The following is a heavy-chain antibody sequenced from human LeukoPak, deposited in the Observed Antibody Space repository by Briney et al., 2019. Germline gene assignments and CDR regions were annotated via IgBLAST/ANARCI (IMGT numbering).Heavy chain of an antibody. J-gene: IGHJ5*02. CDR3: ARRRYGSGTYNWFDP. CDR1: GYTFT. D-gene: IGHD3-10*01. Sequence: ASVKVSCKASGYTFTIHWVRQAPGQGLEWMGIINPSGGSTSYAQKFQGRVTMTRDTSTSTVYMELSSLRSEDTAVYYCARRRYGSGTYNWFDPWGQGTLVTVSS. CDR2: INPSGGST. V-gene: IGHV1-46*01.